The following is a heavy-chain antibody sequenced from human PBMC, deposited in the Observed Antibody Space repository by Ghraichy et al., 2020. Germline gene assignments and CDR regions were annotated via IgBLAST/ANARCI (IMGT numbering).Heavy chain of an antibody. CDR2: INHSGST. V-gene: IGHV4-34*01. CDR1: GGSFSGYY. CDR3: ARDNRGYCSGGSCYRPERLNWFSP. D-gene: IGHD2-15*01. Sequence: ESLNISCAVYGGSFSGYYWSWIRQPPGKGLEWIGEINHSGSTNYNPSLKSRVTISVDTSKNQFSLKLRSVTAADTAVYYCARDNRGYCSGGSCYRPERLNWFSPWGQGNLVTISS. J-gene: IGHJ5*02.